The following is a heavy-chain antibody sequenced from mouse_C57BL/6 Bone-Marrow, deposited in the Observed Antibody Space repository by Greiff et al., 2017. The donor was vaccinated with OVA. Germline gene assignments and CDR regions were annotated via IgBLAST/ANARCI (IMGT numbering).Heavy chain of an antibody. CDR3: ARNPYYGSSMDY. V-gene: IGHV1-75*01. CDR1: SYTFTDYY. CDR2: IFPGSGST. J-gene: IGHJ4*01. Sequence: VQGVESGPELVKPGASVKISCKASSYTFTDYYINWVKQRPGQGLEWIGWIFPGSGSTYYNEKFKGKATLTVDKSSSTAYMLLSSLTSEDSAVYVCARNPYYGSSMDYWGQGTSVTVSS. D-gene: IGHD1-1*01.